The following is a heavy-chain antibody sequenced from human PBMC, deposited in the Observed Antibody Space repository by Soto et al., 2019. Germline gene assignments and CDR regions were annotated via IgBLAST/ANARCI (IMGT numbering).Heavy chain of an antibody. Sequence: VQLVESGGGLVQPGGSLRLSCAASGFTFSSYWMHWVRQAPGKGLVWVSRINSDGSSTSYADSVKGRFTISRDNAKNTLYLQMNSLRAEDTAVYYCARIEGRYCSSTSCYVVDYWGQGTLVTVSS. J-gene: IGHJ4*02. V-gene: IGHV3-74*01. CDR2: INSDGSST. D-gene: IGHD2-2*01. CDR3: ARIEGRYCSSTSCYVVDY. CDR1: GFTFSSYW.